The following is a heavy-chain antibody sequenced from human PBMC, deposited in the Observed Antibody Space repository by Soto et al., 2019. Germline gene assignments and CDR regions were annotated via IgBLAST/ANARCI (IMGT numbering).Heavy chain of an antibody. CDR1: GFTFSSYS. CDR2: ISSSSSTI. J-gene: IGHJ6*02. CDR3: ARADSGYAHGYYYYGMDV. V-gene: IGHV3-48*01. Sequence: EVQLVESGGGLVQPGGSLRLSCAASGFTFSSYSMNWVRQAPGKGLEWVSYISSSSSTIYYADSVKGRFTISRDNAKNSLYRQMNSLGAEDTAVYYCARADSGYAHGYYYYGMDVWGQGTTVTVSS. D-gene: IGHD5-12*01.